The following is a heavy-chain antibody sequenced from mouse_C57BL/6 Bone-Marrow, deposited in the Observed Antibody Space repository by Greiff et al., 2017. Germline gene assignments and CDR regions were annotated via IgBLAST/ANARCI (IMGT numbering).Heavy chain of an antibody. CDR1: GFSLTSFA. CDR3: ARGGPVIITTVVATPFAY. CDR2: IWTGGGT. V-gene: IGHV2-9-1*01. Sequence: VKLMASGPGLVAPSQSLSITCPVSGFSLTSFAISWVRKPPGKGLEWLGVIWTGGGTNYNSALKSRLSISKDNSKSQVFLTMNSLQTDDTARYYVARGGPVIITTVVATPFAYWGQGTLVTVSA. J-gene: IGHJ3*01. D-gene: IGHD1-1*01.